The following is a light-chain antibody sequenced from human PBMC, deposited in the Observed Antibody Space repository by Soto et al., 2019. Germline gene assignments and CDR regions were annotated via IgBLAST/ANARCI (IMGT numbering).Light chain of an antibody. CDR1: QSISSY. Sequence: EIQMTQSPSSLSASVGDRVTITCRASQSISSYLNWYQQKPGKAPKLLIYAASSLQSEVPSRFSGSGSGTDFTLTISSLQPEDFATYYCQQSYSTPPLTFGGGTKVDIK. CDR3: QQSYSTPPLT. V-gene: IGKV1-39*01. J-gene: IGKJ4*01. CDR2: AAS.